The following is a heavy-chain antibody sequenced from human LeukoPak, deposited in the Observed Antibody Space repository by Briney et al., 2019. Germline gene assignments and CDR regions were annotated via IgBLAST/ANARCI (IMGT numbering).Heavy chain of an antibody. CDR1: GYTFTSYG. Sequence: ASVKVSCKAYGYTFTSYGINWLRQAPGQGPEWMGWISAYNGNTKYAQNLQGRVTMTTDTSTSTAYMELSRLRSDDTAVYYCARARSGEFDYWGQGTLVTVSS. CDR3: ARARSGEFDY. CDR2: ISAYNGNT. D-gene: IGHD3-16*01. V-gene: IGHV1-18*01. J-gene: IGHJ4*02.